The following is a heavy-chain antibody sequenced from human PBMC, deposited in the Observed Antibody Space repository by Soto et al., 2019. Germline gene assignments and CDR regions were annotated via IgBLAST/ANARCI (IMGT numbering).Heavy chain of an antibody. V-gene: IGHV5-10-1*01. Sequence: GESLKISCKGSGYGFTSYWISWVRQMPGKGLEWMGRIDPSDSYTNYSPSFQGHVTISADKSISTAYLQWSSLKASDTAMYYCARVWVVPATDPYYYYYGMDVWGQGTTVTVSS. CDR3: ARVWVVPATDPYYYYYGMDV. CDR1: GYGFTSYW. D-gene: IGHD2-2*01. J-gene: IGHJ6*02. CDR2: IDPSDSYT.